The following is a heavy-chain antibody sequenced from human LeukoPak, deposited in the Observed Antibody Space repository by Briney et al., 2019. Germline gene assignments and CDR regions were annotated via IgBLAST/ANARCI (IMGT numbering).Heavy chain of an antibody. CDR3: ARESSGWYGLDY. V-gene: IGHV1-18*01. Sequence: ASVKVSCKTSGYTFTNYGISWVRQAPGQGLEWMGWISAYNGNTNYAQKLQGRVTMTTDTSTSTAYMELRSLRSDDTAVYYCARESSGWYGLDYWGQGTLVTVSS. D-gene: IGHD6-19*01. J-gene: IGHJ4*02. CDR1: GYTFTNYG. CDR2: ISAYNGNT.